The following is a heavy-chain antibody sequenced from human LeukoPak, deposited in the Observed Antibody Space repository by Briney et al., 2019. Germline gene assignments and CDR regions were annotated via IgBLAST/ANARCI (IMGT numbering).Heavy chain of an antibody. D-gene: IGHD3-9*01. CDR3: ARDRHVYYDILTGYASYFEY. CDR1: GFTFSTYG. CDR2: IRYDGNNK. J-gene: IGHJ4*02. V-gene: IGHV3-30*02. Sequence: GGSLRLSCAASGFTFSTYGMHWVRQAPGKGLEWVAFIRYDGNNKFYADSVRGRFTISRDNSKNTLYLQMNSLRPEDTAVYYCARDRHVYYDILTGYASYFEYWGQGALVTVSS.